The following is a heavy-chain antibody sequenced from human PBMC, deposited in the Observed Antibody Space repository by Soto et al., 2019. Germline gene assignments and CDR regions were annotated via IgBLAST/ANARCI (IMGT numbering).Heavy chain of an antibody. CDR1: GGSISSYY. J-gene: IGHJ4*02. CDR2: IYYSGST. D-gene: IGHD2-8*02. CDR3: ARAKPAGGFDY. Sequence: SETLSLTCTVSGGSISSYYWSWIRQPPGKGLEWIGYIYYSGSTNYNPSLKSRVTISVDTSKNQFSLKLSSVTVADTAVYYCARAKPAGGFDYWGQGTLVTVSS. V-gene: IGHV4-59*01.